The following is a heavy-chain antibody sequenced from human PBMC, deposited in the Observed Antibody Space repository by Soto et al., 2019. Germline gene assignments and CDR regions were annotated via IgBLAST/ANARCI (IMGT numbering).Heavy chain of an antibody. V-gene: IGHV1-8*01. CDR3: ARADTAMDVYYYYMDV. CDR1: GYTFTSYD. J-gene: IGHJ6*03. D-gene: IGHD5-18*01. Sequence: GASVKVSCKASGYTFTSYDINWVRQATGQGLEWMGWMNPNSGNTGYAQKFQGRVTMTRNTSISTAYMELSSLRSEDTAVYYCARADTAMDVYYYYMDVWGKGTTVTVSS. CDR2: MNPNSGNT.